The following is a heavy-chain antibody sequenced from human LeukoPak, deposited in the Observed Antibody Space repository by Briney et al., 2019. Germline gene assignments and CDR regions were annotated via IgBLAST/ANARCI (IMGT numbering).Heavy chain of an antibody. V-gene: IGHV3-53*01. Sequence: GGSLRLSCAASGFTVSSNYTSWVRQAPGKGLEWVSVIYSGGSTYYADSVKGRFTISRDNSKNTLYLQMNSLRAEDTAVYYCARDKERDDSSGYYYYYGMDVWGQGTTVTVSS. CDR3: ARDKERDDSSGYYYYYGMDV. CDR2: IYSGGST. CDR1: GFTVSSNY. D-gene: IGHD3-22*01. J-gene: IGHJ6*02.